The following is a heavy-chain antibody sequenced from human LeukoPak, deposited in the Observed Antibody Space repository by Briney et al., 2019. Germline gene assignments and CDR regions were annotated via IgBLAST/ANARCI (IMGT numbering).Heavy chain of an antibody. CDR2: ISGSGGST. V-gene: IGHV3-23*01. Sequence: GGSLRLSCAASGFTFSSYAMSWVRQAPGKGLEWVSAISGSGGSTQYAASVQGRFTISRDHAKNSLYLQMNSLRADDTAVYYCARGGWYDTYFDSWGQGILVTVSS. J-gene: IGHJ4*02. CDR3: ARGGWYDTYFDS. D-gene: IGHD6-19*01. CDR1: GFTFSSYA.